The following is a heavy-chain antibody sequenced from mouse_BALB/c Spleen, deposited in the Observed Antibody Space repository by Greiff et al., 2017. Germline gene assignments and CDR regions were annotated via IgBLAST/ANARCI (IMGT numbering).Heavy chain of an antibody. CDR2: IWTGGGT. D-gene: IGHD2-12*01. V-gene: IGHV2-9-2*01. J-gene: IGHJ4*01. CDR3: VRQLEAMDY. Sequence: VQGVESGPGLVAPSQSLSITCTVSGFSLTSYDISWIRQPPGKGLEWLGVIWTGGGTNYNSAFMSRLSISKDNSKSQVFLKMNSLQTDDTAIYYCVRQLEAMDYWGQGTSVTVSS. CDR1: GFSLTSYD.